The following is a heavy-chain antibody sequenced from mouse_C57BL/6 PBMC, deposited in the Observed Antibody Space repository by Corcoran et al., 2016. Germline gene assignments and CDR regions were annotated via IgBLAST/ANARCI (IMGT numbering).Heavy chain of an antibody. J-gene: IGHJ1*03. CDR2: INTYSGVP. V-gene: IGHV9-3*01. CDR3: ARWGGNYVGWYFDV. D-gene: IGHD2-1*01. Sequence: QIQLVQSGPELKKPGETVKISCTASGYTFTTYGMSWVKQAPGKGLKWMGWINTYSGVPTYADDFKGRFAFSLETSASTAYLQINNLKNEDTATYFCARWGGNYVGWYFDVWGTGTTVTVSS. CDR1: GYTFTTYG.